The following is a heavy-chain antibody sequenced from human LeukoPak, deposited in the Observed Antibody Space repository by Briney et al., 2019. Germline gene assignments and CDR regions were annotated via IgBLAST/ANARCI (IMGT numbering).Heavy chain of an antibody. Sequence: ASVKVSCKASGYTFTGYYMHWVRQAPGQGLEWMGWINPNSGGTNHAQKFQGRVTMTRDTSISTAYMELSRLRSDDTAVYYCARDPVTMVRGVIVDYGMDVWGQGTTVTVSS. CDR3: ARDPVTMVRGVIVDYGMDV. V-gene: IGHV1-2*02. CDR2: INPNSGGT. D-gene: IGHD3-10*01. J-gene: IGHJ6*02. CDR1: GYTFTGYY.